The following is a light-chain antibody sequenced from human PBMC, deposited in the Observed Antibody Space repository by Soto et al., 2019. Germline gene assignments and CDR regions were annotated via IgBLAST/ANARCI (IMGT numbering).Light chain of an antibody. J-gene: IGLJ3*02. CDR3: CSYAGNGAWV. Sequence: QSALTQPASVSGSPGQSITISCTGTNNDIGAYPYVSWYQQHPGTAPKLLIYEVDNRPSGISDRFSGSKSGNTASLTISGLQAEDEADFFCCSYAGNGAWVFGGGTKLTVL. CDR2: EVD. CDR1: NNDIGAYPY. V-gene: IGLV2-14*03.